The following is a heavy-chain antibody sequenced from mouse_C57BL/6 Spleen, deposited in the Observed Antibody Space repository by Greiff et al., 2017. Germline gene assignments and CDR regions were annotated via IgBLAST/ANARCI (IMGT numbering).Heavy chain of an antibody. V-gene: IGHV1-80*01. CDR2: LSPGAGDT. CDR1: GYAFSRYW. Sequence: QVQLQQSGAELVKPGASVTISCKASGYAFSRYWMNWVKQRPGQGLAWIGQLSPGAGDTNYNGQFKGKATLTADKSSSTAYMQLSSLTSEDSAVYCCARLYSNYDYYAMDYWGQGTAVTVSA. J-gene: IGHJ4*01. CDR3: ARLYSNYDYYAMDY. D-gene: IGHD2-5*01.